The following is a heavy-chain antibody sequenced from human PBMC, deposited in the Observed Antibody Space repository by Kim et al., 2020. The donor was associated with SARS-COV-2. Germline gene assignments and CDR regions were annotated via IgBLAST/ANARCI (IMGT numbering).Heavy chain of an antibody. CDR3: ARLYYYDSCGYRVGFDP. Sequence: ASVKVSCKASGYTFTSYDINWVRQATGQGLEWMGWMNPNSGNTGYAQKFQGRVTMTRNTSISTAYMELSSLRSEDTAVYYCARLYYYDSCGYRVGFDPWGQGTLVTVSS. J-gene: IGHJ5*01. CDR1: GYTFTSYD. CDR2: MNPNSGNT. V-gene: IGHV1-8*01. D-gene: IGHD3-22*01.